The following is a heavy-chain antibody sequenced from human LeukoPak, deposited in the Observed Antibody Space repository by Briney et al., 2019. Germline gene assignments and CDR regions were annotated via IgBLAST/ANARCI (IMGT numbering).Heavy chain of an antibody. CDR1: GFTFSSYG. V-gene: IGHV3-30*02. J-gene: IGHJ4*02. CDR2: IRYDGSNK. Sequence: GGSLRLPCAASGFTFSSYGMHWVRQAPGKGLEWVAFIRYDGSNKYYADSVKGRFTISRDNSKNTLYLQMNSPRAEDTAVYYCAKDAMVRGVIFPFDYWGQGTLVTVSS. CDR3: AKDAMVRGVIFPFDY. D-gene: IGHD3-10*01.